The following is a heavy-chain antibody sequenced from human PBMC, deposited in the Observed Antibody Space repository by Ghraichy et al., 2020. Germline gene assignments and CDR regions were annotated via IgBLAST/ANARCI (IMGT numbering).Heavy chain of an antibody. V-gene: IGHV3-73*01. Sequence: GGSLRLSCAASGFTFSGTAMHWVRQASGKGLEWVGRIRSKANSYATAYTASVKGRFTISRDDSKNTAYLQMNSLKTEDTAVYYCTSLEYSTASASWGQGTLVTVSS. J-gene: IGHJ5*02. CDR2: IRSKANSYAT. CDR3: TSLEYSTASAS. D-gene: IGHD6-6*01. CDR1: GFTFSGTA.